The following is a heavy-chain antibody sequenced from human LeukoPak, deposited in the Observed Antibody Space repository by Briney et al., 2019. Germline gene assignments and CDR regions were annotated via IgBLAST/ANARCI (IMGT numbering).Heavy chain of an antibody. V-gene: IGHV1-18*01. CDR1: GYTFTSYG. CDR2: ISAYNANT. J-gene: IGHJ4*02. Sequence: GASVKVSCMASGYTFTSYGISWVRQAAGQGREWMGWISAYNANTNYARKLQGRVTLTTDTSTSTAYMELRSLRSDDTAVHYCARDHGIGIVVVVGDYWGQGTLVTVSS. CDR3: ARDHGIGIVVVVGDY. D-gene: IGHD2-15*01.